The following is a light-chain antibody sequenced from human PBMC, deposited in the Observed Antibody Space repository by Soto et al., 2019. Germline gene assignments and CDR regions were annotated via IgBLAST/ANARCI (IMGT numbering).Light chain of an antibody. J-gene: IGLJ1*01. V-gene: IGLV2-14*01. CDR3: SSYTSRSTLYV. Sequence: QSALTQPASVSGSPGQSITISCTGTSSDVGAYNHVSWYQQHPGKAPKLMIYDVSDRPSGVSNRFSGSKSGNAASLTISGLQAEDEGDYYCSSYTSRSTLYVFGTGTKLTVL. CDR1: SSDVGAYNH. CDR2: DVS.